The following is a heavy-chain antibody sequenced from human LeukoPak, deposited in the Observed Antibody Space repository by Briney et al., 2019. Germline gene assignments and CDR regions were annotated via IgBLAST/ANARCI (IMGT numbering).Heavy chain of an antibody. CDR1: GGSISSYY. CDR2: ILYSGST. CDR3: TRDQWYGSGTYYNSDS. D-gene: IGHD3-10*01. Sequence: SGTLSLTCTVSGGSISSYYWSWIRQPPGKGLEWIGYILYSGSTNYNPSLKSRVTISVDTSKNQFSLKLSSVTAADTAVYFCTRDQWYGSGTYYNSDSWGQGTLVTVSS. J-gene: IGHJ4*02. V-gene: IGHV4-59*12.